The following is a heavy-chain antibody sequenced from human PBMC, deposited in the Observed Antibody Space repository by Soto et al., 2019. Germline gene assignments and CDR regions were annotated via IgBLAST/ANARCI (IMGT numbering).Heavy chain of an antibody. CDR1: GFTFSSYA. D-gene: IGHD6-13*01. Sequence: PGGALRLYCSASGFTFSSYAMSWVRQAPGKGLEWVSAISGSGGSTYYADSVKGRFTISRDNSKNTLYLQMNSLRAEDTAVYYCAKYWRIAAAGTNFDYWGQGTLVTVSS. J-gene: IGHJ4*02. CDR3: AKYWRIAAAGTNFDY. CDR2: ISGSGGST. V-gene: IGHV3-23*01.